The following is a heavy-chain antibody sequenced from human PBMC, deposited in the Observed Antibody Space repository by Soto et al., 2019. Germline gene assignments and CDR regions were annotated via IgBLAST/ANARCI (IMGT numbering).Heavy chain of an antibody. CDR2: VWADGATK. D-gene: IGHD3-3*02. J-gene: IGHJ4*02. Sequence: QVRLLESGGGVVQPGRSLRLSCTVSAFSFSTYGMHWVHQAPGKGLEWVAIVWADGATKYYADSVRGRFTISRDNSENTLYLQMNSLRAEDTAVYYCATGRPGPVSTFPLFEYWGQGTLVTVSS. V-gene: IGHV3-33*01. CDR3: ATGRPGPVSTFPLFEY. CDR1: AFSFSTYG.